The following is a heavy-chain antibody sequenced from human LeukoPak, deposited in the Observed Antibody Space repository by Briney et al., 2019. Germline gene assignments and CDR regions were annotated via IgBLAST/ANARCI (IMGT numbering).Heavy chain of an antibody. CDR3: ARGLYSSGWYGDY. J-gene: IGHJ4*02. Sequence: ASVKVSCKVSGYTFTSYDINWVRQATGQGLEWMGWMNPNSGNTGYAQKFQGRVTMTRNTSTSTAYMELSSLRSEDTAVYYCARGLYSSGWYGDYWGQGTLVTVSS. V-gene: IGHV1-8*01. CDR1: GYTFTSYD. D-gene: IGHD6-19*01. CDR2: MNPNSGNT.